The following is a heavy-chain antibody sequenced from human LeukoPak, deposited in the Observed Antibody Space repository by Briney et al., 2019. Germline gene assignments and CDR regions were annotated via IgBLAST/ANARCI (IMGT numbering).Heavy chain of an antibody. J-gene: IGHJ4*02. D-gene: IGHD6-13*01. Sequence: PGGSLRLSCAASGFTFSTYWMTWVRQAPGKGLEWVANIKQDGSEKYYVDPVKGRFTISRDNAKNSLYLQMNSLRAEDTAVYYCVILIAAAGTPLRFWGQGTLVAVSS. V-gene: IGHV3-7*03. CDR3: VILIAAAGTPLRF. CDR2: IKQDGSEK. CDR1: GFTFSTYW.